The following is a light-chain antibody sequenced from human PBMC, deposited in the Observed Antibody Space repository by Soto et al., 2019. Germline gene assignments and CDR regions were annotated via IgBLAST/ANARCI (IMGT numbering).Light chain of an antibody. CDR1: QSVSSI. Sequence: EIVMTQSPATLSVSPGERATLSCRASQSVSSILAWYQQKPGQAPRLLIYGASTRATGIPVRFSGSGSGTEFTLTISSLQSEDFAVYYCQQYNNWPPTFGQGTKVEIK. V-gene: IGKV3-15*01. CDR2: GAS. J-gene: IGKJ1*01. CDR3: QQYNNWPPT.